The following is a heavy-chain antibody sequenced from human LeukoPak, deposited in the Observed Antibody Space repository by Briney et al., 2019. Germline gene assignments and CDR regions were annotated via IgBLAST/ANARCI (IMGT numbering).Heavy chain of an antibody. CDR2: IYHSGST. D-gene: IGHD1-26*01. V-gene: IGHV4-38-2*01. J-gene: IGHJ6*03. Sequence: SETLSLTCAVSGYSISSGYYWGWIRQPPGKGLEWIGSIYHSGSTYYNPSLKSRVTISVDTSKNQFSLKLSSVTAAGTAVYYCARSGSWVGYMDVWGKGTTVTVSS. CDR3: ARSGSWVGYMDV. CDR1: GYSISSGYY.